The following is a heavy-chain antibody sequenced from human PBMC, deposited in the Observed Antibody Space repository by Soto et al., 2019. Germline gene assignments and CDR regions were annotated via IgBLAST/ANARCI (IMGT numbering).Heavy chain of an antibody. Sequence: SETLSLTCTVSGGSISSSSYYWGWIRQPPGKGLEWIGSIYYSGSTYYNPSLKSRVTISVDTSKDQFSLKLSSVTAADTAVYYCASGYGDYYYYGMDVWGQGTTVTVSS. CDR2: IYYSGST. D-gene: IGHD4-17*01. V-gene: IGHV4-39*01. CDR3: ASGYGDYYYYGMDV. CDR1: GGSISSSSYY. J-gene: IGHJ6*02.